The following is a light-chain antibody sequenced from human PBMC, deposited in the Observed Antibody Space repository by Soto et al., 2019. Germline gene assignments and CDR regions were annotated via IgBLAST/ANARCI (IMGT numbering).Light chain of an antibody. CDR2: GAS. CDR3: QQYNNWPPYT. CDR1: QSVSSH. J-gene: IGKJ2*01. V-gene: IGKV3-15*01. Sequence: EIVMTQSPATLSVSPGERATLSSRASQSVSSHLAGHQQKPGQAPRLLIYGASTRATGIPARFSGSGSGTEFTITLSSLQSEDFAVYYCQQYNNWPPYTFGQRTKLEIK.